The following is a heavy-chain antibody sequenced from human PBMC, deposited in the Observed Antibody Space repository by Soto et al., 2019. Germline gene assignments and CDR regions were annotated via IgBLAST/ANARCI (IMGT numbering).Heavy chain of an antibody. V-gene: IGHV1-18*04. CDR2: ISVDNGNT. J-gene: IGHJ2*01. CDR3: ARGYSYGSYWFFDL. CDR1: GFTFRNYT. Sequence: QVHLEQSGSEVKKPGASVKVSCKASGFTFRNYTITWVRQAPGQGLEWMGWISVDNGNTHYPQRLQGRVTMTADTSTSTAYMELWRLRADDTAVYYCARGYSYGSYWFFDLWGRGTLVTVSS. D-gene: IGHD5-18*01.